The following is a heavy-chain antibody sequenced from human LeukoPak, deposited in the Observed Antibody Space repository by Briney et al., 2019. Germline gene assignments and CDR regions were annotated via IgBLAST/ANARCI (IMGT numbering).Heavy chain of an antibody. CDR2: IRSKAYGGTT. CDR3: TRGGSQLVPAAMDYYYYGMDV. V-gene: IGHV3-49*03. CDR1: GFTFGDYA. J-gene: IGHJ6*02. D-gene: IGHD2-2*01. Sequence: PGGSLRLSCTTSGFTFGDYAMSWFRQAPGKGLKWVGFIRSKAYGGTTEYAASVKGRFTISRDDSKSIAYLQMNSLKTEDTAVYYCTRGGSQLVPAAMDYYYYGMDVWGQGTTVTVSS.